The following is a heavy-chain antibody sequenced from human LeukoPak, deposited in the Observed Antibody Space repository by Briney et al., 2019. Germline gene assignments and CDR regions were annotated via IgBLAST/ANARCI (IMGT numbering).Heavy chain of an antibody. D-gene: IGHD3-22*01. V-gene: IGHV4-4*07. CDR1: GGSISSYY. J-gene: IGHJ5*02. CDR3: AVSGDSSGYYRNNNWFDP. Sequence: SGTLSLTCTVSGGSISSYYWSWIRQPAGKGLEWIGRIYTSGSTNYNPSLKSRVTMSVDTSKNQFSLKLSSVTAADTAVYYCAVSGDSSGYYRNNNWFDPWGQGTLVTVSS. CDR2: IYTSGST.